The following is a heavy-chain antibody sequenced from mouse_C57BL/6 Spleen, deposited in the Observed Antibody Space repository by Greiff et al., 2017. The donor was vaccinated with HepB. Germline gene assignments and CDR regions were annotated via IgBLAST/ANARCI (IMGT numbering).Heavy chain of an antibody. J-gene: IGHJ4*01. CDR1: GYTFTSYW. CDR3: ARGYYDYDGYYDMDY. CDR2: IHPNSGST. D-gene: IGHD2-4*01. Sequence: QVQLQQPGAELVKPGASVKLSCKASGYTFTSYWMHWVKQRPGQGLEWIGMIHPNSGSTNYNEKFKSKATLTVDKSSSTAYMQLSSLTSEDSAVYYCARGYYDYDGYYDMDYWGQGTSVTVSS. V-gene: IGHV1-64*01.